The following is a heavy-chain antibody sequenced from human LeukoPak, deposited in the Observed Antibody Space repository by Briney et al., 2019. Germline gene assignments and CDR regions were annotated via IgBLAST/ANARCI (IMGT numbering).Heavy chain of an antibody. CDR2: ISGSGSTI. D-gene: IGHD2-15*01. J-gene: IGHJ3*02. Sequence: GGSLRLSCAASGFTFSNYNMNWVRQAPGKGLEWVSYISGSGSTIYYADSVKGRFTISRDNAKNSLYLQMNSLRAEDTAVYYCAREVVAATDAFDIWGQGTMVTVSS. CDR3: AREVVAATDAFDI. V-gene: IGHV3-48*04. CDR1: GFTFSNYN.